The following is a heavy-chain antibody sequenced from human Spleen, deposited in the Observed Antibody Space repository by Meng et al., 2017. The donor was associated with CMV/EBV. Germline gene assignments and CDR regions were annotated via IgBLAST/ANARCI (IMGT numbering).Heavy chain of an antibody. CDR2: ISPTSTTI. J-gene: IGHJ6*02. Sequence: GESLKISCAASGFTFSSYSMNWVRQAPGKGLEWVSYISPTSTTIESADSVRGRFTISRDNARNSLYLQMNSLRAEDTAVYYCARLSQHYYYGMDVWGQGTTVTVSS. CDR1: GFTFSSYS. V-gene: IGHV3-48*04. CDR3: ARLSQHYYYGMDV.